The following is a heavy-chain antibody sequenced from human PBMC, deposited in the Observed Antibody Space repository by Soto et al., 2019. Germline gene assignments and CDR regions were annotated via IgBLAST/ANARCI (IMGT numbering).Heavy chain of an antibody. Sequence: SETLSLTCTVSCGSISSSSYYWGWIRQPPGKGLEWIGSIYYSGSTYYNPSLKSRVTISVDTSKNQFSLKLSSVTAEDTAVYYCARPARRSNYFDYWGKGTLVTVSS. CDR1: CGSISSSSYY. J-gene: IGHJ4*02. CDR2: IYYSGST. CDR3: ARPARRSNYFDY. D-gene: IGHD3-16*01. V-gene: IGHV4-39*01.